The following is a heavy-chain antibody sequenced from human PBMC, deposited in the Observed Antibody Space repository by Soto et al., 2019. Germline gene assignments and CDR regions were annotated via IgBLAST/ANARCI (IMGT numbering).Heavy chain of an antibody. CDR1: GFSFGNYA. CDR3: VKETSGNWGNMAD. CDR2: MTDSGDRT. V-gene: IGHV3-23*01. Sequence: EVQLLESGGGLVQPGGSLRLSCAGSGFSFGNYAMSWGRQAPGQGLEWVTSMTDSGDRTEYAYSVKGRFTVSRDNSKNMLYLQMTSLRTEDTAVYYCVKETSGNWGNMADWGRGTTVTVSS. J-gene: IGHJ6*02. D-gene: IGHD7-27*01.